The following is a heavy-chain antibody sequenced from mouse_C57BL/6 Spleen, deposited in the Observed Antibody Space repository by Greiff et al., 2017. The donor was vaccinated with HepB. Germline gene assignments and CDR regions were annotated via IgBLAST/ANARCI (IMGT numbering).Heavy chain of an antibody. Sequence: VQLVESGPELVKPGASVKISCKASGYAFSSSWMNWVKQRPGKGLEWIGRIYPGDGDTNYNGKFKGKATLTADKSSSTAYMQLSSLTSEDSAVYFCARDREDYDVLYYFDYWGQGTTLTVSS. CDR2: IYPGDGDT. D-gene: IGHD2-4*01. CDR3: ARDREDYDVLYYFDY. J-gene: IGHJ2*01. CDR1: GYAFSSSW. V-gene: IGHV1-82*01.